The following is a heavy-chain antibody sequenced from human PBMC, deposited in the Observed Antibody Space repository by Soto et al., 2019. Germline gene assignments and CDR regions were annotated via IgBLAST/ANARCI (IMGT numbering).Heavy chain of an antibody. CDR1: GYNFTNYW. CDR3: ARRNLYFSCDSCYGTNVLYF. CDR2: VFPGDSDT. J-gene: IGHJ4*02. Sequence: PGESLKISYKVTGYNFTNYWVAWVRQMPGKGLEWMGIVFPGDSDTRYNPSFQGQVTFSADQSTGTAFLHWTSLKAPDTATYYCARRNLYFSCDSCYGTNVLYFWGQGPKVTVSS. V-gene: IGHV5-51*01. D-gene: IGHD2-15*01.